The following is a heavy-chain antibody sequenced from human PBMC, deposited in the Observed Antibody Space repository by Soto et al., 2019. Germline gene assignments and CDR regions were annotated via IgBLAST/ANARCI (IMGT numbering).Heavy chain of an antibody. CDR1: GFSLSTSGVG. CDR3: AHKGGGDRILDY. CDR2: IYWDDAK. V-gene: IGHV2-5*02. J-gene: IGHJ4*02. D-gene: IGHD3-16*01. Sequence: QITLKESGPTLVKPTQTLTLTCTFSGFSLSTSGVGVGWIRQPPGKALEWLALIYWDDAKEYSPSLKSRLTITKDPSKTQVVLIITNMDPGDTAKYFGAHKGGGDRILDYWGQGTLVTVSS.